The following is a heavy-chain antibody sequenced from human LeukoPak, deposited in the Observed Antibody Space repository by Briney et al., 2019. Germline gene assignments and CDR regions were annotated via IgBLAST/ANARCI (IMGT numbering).Heavy chain of an antibody. CDR2: INPNSGGT. D-gene: IGHD4-17*01. CDR1: GYIFTGYY. V-gene: IGHV1-2*06. CDR3: ARAYGDYEYDY. Sequence: ASVKVSCKASGYIFTGYYMHWVRQAPGQGLEWMGRINPNSGGTNYAQKSQGTATMTRDTSISTAYMELSRLRSDDTAVYYCARAYGDYEYDYWGQGTLVTVSS. J-gene: IGHJ4*02.